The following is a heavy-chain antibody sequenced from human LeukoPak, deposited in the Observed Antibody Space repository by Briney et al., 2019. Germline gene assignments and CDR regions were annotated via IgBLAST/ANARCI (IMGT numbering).Heavy chain of an antibody. CDR2: IYSGGST. Sequence: PGGSLRLSCAASGFTVSSNYMSWVRQAPGKGLEWVSVIYSGGSTYYADSVKGRFTISGDNSKNTLYLQMNSLRAEDTAVYYCARENMITFGGVIAQNWFDPWGQGTLVTVSS. CDR1: GFTVSSNY. CDR3: ARENMITFGGVIAQNWFDP. D-gene: IGHD3-16*02. V-gene: IGHV3-53*01. J-gene: IGHJ5*02.